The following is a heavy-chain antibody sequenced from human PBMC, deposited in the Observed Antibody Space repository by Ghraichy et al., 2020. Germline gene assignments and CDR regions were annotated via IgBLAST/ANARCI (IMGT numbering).Heavy chain of an antibody. CDR2: IYHSGST. CDR1: GGSISGDTY. D-gene: IGHD5-24*01. Sequence: SETLSLTCSVSGGSISGDTYWSWIRQPPGKALEWIGYIYHSGSTYYNPSLKNRVSLSVDTSKMQFSLRLSSVTAADTAVYYCARDLPGWPQERAFDIWGQGTMVTVSS. V-gene: IGHV4-30-4*01. CDR3: ARDLPGWPQERAFDI. J-gene: IGHJ3*02.